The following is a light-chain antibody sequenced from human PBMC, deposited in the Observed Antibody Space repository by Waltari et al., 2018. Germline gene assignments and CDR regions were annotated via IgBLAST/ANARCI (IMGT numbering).Light chain of an antibody. V-gene: IGKV3-20*01. J-gene: IGKJ1*01. Sequence: EIVLTQSSGTLTLSPGERATLPRRASRVVGKCLAWYQQRPGQAPRLLLYHTSIRATGIPDRFSGSGYGTDFSLTISRLEPEDFAVYYCQKYDFLPATFGQGTTVEIK. CDR2: HTS. CDR1: RVVGKC. CDR3: QKYDFLPAT.